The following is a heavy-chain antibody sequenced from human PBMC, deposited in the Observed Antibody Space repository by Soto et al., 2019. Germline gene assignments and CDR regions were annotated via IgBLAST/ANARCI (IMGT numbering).Heavy chain of an antibody. V-gene: IGHV1-18*01. J-gene: IGHJ4*02. CDR2: ISAYNGNT. Sequence: QVQLVQSGAEVKKPGASVKVSCKASGYTFTSYGISWVRQAPGQGLEWMGWISAYNGNTNYAQNLQGRVTMTTDTSTSTDYMELRSLRSDGTAVYYCARDPGYCSGGSCYSVLFLDWGQGTLVTVSS. CDR1: GYTFTSYG. CDR3: ARDPGYCSGGSCYSVLFLD. D-gene: IGHD2-15*01.